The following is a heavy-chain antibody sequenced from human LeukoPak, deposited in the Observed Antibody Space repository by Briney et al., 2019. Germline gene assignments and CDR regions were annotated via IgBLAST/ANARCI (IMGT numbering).Heavy chain of an antibody. Sequence: SQTLSLNCTVSGGSISSGGYYWSWIRQHPGKGLEWIGYIYYSGSTYYNPSLKSRVTISVDTSKNQFSLKLSSVTAADTAVYYCARDAYGDLGFDYWGQGTLVTVSS. CDR3: ARDAYGDLGFDY. V-gene: IGHV4-31*03. J-gene: IGHJ4*02. CDR2: IYYSGST. D-gene: IGHD4-17*01. CDR1: GGSISSGGYY.